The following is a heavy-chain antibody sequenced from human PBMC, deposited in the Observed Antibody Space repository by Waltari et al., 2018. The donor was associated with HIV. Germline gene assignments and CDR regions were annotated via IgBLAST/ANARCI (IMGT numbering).Heavy chain of an antibody. CDR3: ARSEDIVAVPAARYFDL. CDR1: GYTFTSYA. Sequence: QVQLVQSGAEVKKPGASVKVSCKASGYTFTSYAMHWVRQAPGQRLEWMGWINADNGDTKYSLNFLGRVTITRDTSASTAYMDLNSLTSEDTAVYHCARSEDIVAVPAARYFDLWGRGTLVTVSS. D-gene: IGHD2-2*01. CDR2: INADNGDT. V-gene: IGHV1-3*01. J-gene: IGHJ2*01.